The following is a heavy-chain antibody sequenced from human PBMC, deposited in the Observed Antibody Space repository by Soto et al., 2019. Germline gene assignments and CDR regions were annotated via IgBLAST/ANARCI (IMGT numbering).Heavy chain of an antibody. Sequence: ASVKVSCKVSGYTLTELSMHWVRQAHGKGLEWMGGFDPEDGETIYAQKFQGRVTMTEDTSTDTAYMELSSLRSEDTAVYYCATRLVVPAAIRFYFDYWGQGTLVTVSS. V-gene: IGHV1-24*01. CDR1: GYTLTELS. D-gene: IGHD2-2*02. J-gene: IGHJ4*02. CDR2: FDPEDGET. CDR3: ATRLVVPAAIRFYFDY.